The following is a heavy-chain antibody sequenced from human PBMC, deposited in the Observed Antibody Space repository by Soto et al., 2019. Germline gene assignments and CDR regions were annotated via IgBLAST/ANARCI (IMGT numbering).Heavy chain of an antibody. CDR1: GGSISSSSYY. CDR2: IYYSGST. J-gene: IGHJ6*02. CDR3: ARQDGYCSSTSCYSIVATIPIDSTKYYYYGMDV. D-gene: IGHD2-2*02. Sequence: SETLSLTCTVSGGSISSSSYYWGWIRQPPGKGLGWIGSIYYSGSTYYNPSLKSRVTISVDTSKNQFSLKLSSVTAAETAVYYCARQDGYCSSTSCYSIVATIPIDSTKYYYYGMDVWGQGTTVTVSS. V-gene: IGHV4-39*01.